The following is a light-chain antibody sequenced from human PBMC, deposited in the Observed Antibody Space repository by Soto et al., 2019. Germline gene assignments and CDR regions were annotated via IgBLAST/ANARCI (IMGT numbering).Light chain of an antibody. J-gene: IGLJ3*02. CDR3: CSYAGSYTLAV. CDR2: DVS. V-gene: IGLV2-11*01. CDR1: SSDVGGYNY. Sequence: QSALTQPRSVSGSPGQSVTISCTGTSSDVGGYNYVSWYQQHPGKAPKLMIYDVSKRPSGVPDRFSGSKSGNTASLTISGLQAEDEADYYCCSYAGSYTLAVFGGGNKVTVL.